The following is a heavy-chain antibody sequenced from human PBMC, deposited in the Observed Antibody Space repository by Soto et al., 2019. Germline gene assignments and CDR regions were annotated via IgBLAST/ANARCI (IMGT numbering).Heavy chain of an antibody. D-gene: IGHD1-1*01. J-gene: IGHJ3*02. Sequence: PGGSLRLSCASSGFTFGSYAMILVRQGPERGLEWVSAISGSGGSTYYTDSVKGRFTISRDNSKNTLYLQMSSLGAEDTAVYYCAKRPRDHWNAADAFDIWGPGTMVTVSS. CDR1: GFTFGSYA. CDR2: ISGSGGST. CDR3: AKRPRDHWNAADAFDI. V-gene: IGHV3-23*01.